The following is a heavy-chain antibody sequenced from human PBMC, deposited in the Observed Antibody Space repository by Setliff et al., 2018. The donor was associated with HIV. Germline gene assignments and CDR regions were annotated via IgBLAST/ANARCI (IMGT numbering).Heavy chain of an antibody. CDR3: ARSTVGAGASSP. CDR1: GGSINSYY. J-gene: IGHJ5*02. Sequence: PSETLSLTCTVSGGSINSYYWNWIRQSPGKGLEWIGYIGYNGDTSYNPSLNSRVTLSVDRSKNQFSLRLTSLTAADTAIYYCARSTVGAGASSPWGRGILVTVSS. V-gene: IGHV4-59*12. CDR2: IGYNGDT. D-gene: IGHD1-26*01.